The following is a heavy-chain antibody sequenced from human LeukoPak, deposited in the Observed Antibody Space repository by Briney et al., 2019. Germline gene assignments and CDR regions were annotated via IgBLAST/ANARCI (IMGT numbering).Heavy chain of an antibody. D-gene: IGHD3-22*01. J-gene: IGHJ5*02. CDR3: ARTHYSNFPPNYYDSSLGFDP. CDR1: GYIFTSYW. V-gene: IGHV5-51*01. CDR2: IYPGDSDT. Sequence: GESLQISCKGSGYIFTSYWIGWVRQLPGKGLEWMGIIYPGDSDTRYSPSFQGQVTISADKSISTAYLQWSSLKASDTAMYYCARTHYSNFPPNYYDSSLGFDPWGQGTLVTVSS.